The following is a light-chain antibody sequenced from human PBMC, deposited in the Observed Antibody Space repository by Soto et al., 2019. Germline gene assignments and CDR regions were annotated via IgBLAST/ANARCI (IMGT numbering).Light chain of an antibody. CDR3: QQAFRTPST. V-gene: IGKV1-39*01. CDR1: QSVSGY. Sequence: DIQMTQSPSSLSASVGDSVTITCRASQSVSGYFNWYQQKQGKAPRLLIYHASPLDNGVPSRFSSTGVGTDVTLPISSLRPADFATCYCQQAFRTPSTFGQGTKLE. J-gene: IGKJ2*01. CDR2: HAS.